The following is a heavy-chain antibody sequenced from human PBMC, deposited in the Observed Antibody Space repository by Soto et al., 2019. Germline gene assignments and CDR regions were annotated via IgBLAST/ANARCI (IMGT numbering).Heavy chain of an antibody. Sequence: ASVKVSCKASGGTFSSYAISWVRQAPGQGLEWMGGIIPIFGTANYAQKFQGRVTITADESTSTAYMELSSLRSEDTAVYYCARDLLTSEWELLSGDNNWFDPWGQGTLVTVSS. CDR2: IIPIFGTA. CDR1: GGTFSSYA. V-gene: IGHV1-69*13. CDR3: ARDLLTSEWELLSGDNNWFDP. D-gene: IGHD1-26*01. J-gene: IGHJ5*02.